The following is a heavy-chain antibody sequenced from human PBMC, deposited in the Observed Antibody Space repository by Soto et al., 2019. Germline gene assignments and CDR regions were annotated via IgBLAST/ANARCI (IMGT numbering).Heavy chain of an antibody. CDR1: GGSFSGYY. V-gene: IGHV4-34*01. CDR2: INHSGST. Sequence: QVQLQQWGAGLLKPSETLSLTCAVYGGSFSGYYWSWIRQPPGKGLEWIGEINHSGSTNYNPSLKRRVPISVDTSKNQFSLKLGSVTAADTAVYYCARGRFLEWLLYRYLRRGQFDYLGQGTLVPVSS. CDR3: ARGRFLEWLLYRYLRRGQFDY. J-gene: IGHJ4*02. D-gene: IGHD3-3*01.